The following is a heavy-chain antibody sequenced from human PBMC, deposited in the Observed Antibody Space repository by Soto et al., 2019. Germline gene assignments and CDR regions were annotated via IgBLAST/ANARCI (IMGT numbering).Heavy chain of an antibody. CDR2: IDYTGTT. D-gene: IGHD1-26*01. J-gene: IGHJ2*01. CDR3: ARCIRGHRRLLYY. Sequence: KGLEWIGYIDYTGTTNYYPSLKSRVTISVDTTKNQFSLNLRSVTAADTAVYYCARCIRGHRRLLYYRGRGSLV. V-gene: IGHV4-59*01.